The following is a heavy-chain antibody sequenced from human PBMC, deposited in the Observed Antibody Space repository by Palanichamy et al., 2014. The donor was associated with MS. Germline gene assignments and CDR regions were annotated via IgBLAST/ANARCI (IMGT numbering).Heavy chain of an antibody. V-gene: IGHV4-4*07. Sequence: VKPSETLSLTCIVSGDSISRNYWSWIRQSAGKRLEWIGRISASGRTYYNPSLKSRVTMSIDTSENQFSLKLDSVTDADTAVFYCARDDTTSLDYWGQGTLVTVSS. CDR1: GDSISRNY. CDR2: ISASGRT. CDR3: ARDDTTSLDY. D-gene: IGHD4-17*01. J-gene: IGHJ4*02.